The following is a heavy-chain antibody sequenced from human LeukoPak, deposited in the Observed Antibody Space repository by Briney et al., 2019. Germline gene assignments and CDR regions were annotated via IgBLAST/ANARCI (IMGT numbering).Heavy chain of an antibody. D-gene: IGHD4-17*01. V-gene: IGHV4-30-4*01. CDR2: IYYSGST. CDR3: ARIRSDYFDY. J-gene: IGHJ4*02. Sequence: SETLSLTCTVSGGSISSGDYYWSWIRQPPGKGLEWVGYIYYSGSTYYNPSLKSRVTISVDTSKNQFSLKLSSVTAADTAVYYCARIRSDYFDYWGQGTLVTVSS. CDR1: GGSISSGDYY.